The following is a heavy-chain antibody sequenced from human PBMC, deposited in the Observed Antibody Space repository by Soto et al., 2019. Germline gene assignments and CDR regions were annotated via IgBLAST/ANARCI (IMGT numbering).Heavy chain of an antibody. Sequence: LRLSCAASEFTCSCDDLHWVRQAPGKGLEWVTLTSYDGTNKYYTDSLKGRITLSRDYSRNTLCLQMNSLRGEDTAVNYCARDRGYCSSTSCYGLAYYYGMDVWGQGTTVTVSS. V-gene: IGHV3-30*03. CDR1: EFTCSCDD. J-gene: IGHJ6*02. D-gene: IGHD2-2*01. CDR2: TSYDGTNK. CDR3: ARDRGYCSSTSCYGLAYYYGMDV.